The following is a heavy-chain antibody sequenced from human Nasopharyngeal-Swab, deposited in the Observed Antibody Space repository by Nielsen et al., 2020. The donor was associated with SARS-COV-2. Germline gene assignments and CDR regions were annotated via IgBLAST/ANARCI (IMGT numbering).Heavy chain of an antibody. V-gene: IGHV5-51*01. J-gene: IGHJ2*01. CDR2: IYPGDSDT. D-gene: IGHD3-22*01. CDR3: ARQGSGYYYAWYFDL. Sequence: VRQAPGKGLEWVGIIYPGDSDTRYSPSFQGQVTISADKSISTAYLQWSSLKASDTAMYYCARQGSGYYYAWYFDLWGRGTLVTVSS.